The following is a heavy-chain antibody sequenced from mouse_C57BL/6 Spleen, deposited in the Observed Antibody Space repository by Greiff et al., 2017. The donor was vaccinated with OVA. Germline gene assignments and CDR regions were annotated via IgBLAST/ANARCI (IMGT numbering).Heavy chain of an antibody. D-gene: IGHD1-1*01. J-gene: IGHJ2*01. V-gene: IGHV1-74*01. Sequence: QVQLQQPGAELVKPGASVKVSCKASGYTFTSYWMHWVKQRPGQGLEWIGRIHHSDSDTNYNQKFKGKATLTVDKSSSTAYMQLSSLTSEDSAVYYCAILDYGSSFDYWGQGTTLTVSS. CDR2: IHHSDSDT. CDR3: AILDYGSSFDY. CDR1: GYTFTSYW.